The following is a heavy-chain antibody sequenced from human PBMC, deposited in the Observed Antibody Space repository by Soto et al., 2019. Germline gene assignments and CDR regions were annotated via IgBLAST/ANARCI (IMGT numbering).Heavy chain of an antibody. CDR3: AREMATISLGAFDI. Sequence: GGSLRLSCAASGFSFSSYWMHWVRQAPGKGLVWVSRTNNDGSTTTYADSVRGRFTSFRDNAKNTLYLQMTSLRVEDTAVCYCAREMATISLGAFDIWGQGTMVTVSS. CDR1: GFSFSSYW. CDR2: TNNDGSTT. J-gene: IGHJ3*02. D-gene: IGHD5-12*01. V-gene: IGHV3-74*01.